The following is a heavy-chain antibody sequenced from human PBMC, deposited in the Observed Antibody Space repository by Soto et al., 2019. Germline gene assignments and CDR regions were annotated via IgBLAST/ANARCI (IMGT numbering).Heavy chain of an antibody. D-gene: IGHD2-2*01. Sequence: SETLSLTCAVSGGSISNSDYYWGWIRQPPGKGLEYIASMHYTGSTYYNPSLKSRVTISVDTSKNQFSLQLSSVTAADTAVYYCARADQLYFYGRDVWGQGTTVTVSS. CDR1: GGSISNSDYY. J-gene: IGHJ6*02. V-gene: IGHV4-39*07. CDR3: ARADQLYFYGRDV. CDR2: MHYTGST.